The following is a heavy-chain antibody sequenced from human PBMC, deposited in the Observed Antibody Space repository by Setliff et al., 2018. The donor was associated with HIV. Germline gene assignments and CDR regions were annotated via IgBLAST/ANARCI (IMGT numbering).Heavy chain of an antibody. D-gene: IGHD3-9*01. CDR1: GFTFSNAW. CDR3: TRRLALLRYFGGDYYYYMDV. J-gene: IGHJ6*03. V-gene: IGHV3-15*01. Sequence: GGSLRLSCAAAGFTFSNAWMTWVRQAPGKGLEWVARIRNKKNGGTTYYAAPVEGRFTISRDDSKNTLSLQMNSLKTEDTAVYHCTRRLALLRYFGGDYYYYMDVWGKGTTVTVSS. CDR2: IRNKKNGGTT.